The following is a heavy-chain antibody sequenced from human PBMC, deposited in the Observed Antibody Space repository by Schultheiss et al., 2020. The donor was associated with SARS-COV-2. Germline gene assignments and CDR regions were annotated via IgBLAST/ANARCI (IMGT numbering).Heavy chain of an antibody. CDR1: GYTFTSYG. D-gene: IGHD3-22*01. CDR2: IIPILGTT. V-gene: IGHV1-69*13. J-gene: IGHJ6*02. Sequence: SVKVSCKASGYTFTSYGISWVRQAPGQGLEWMGGIIPILGTTNYAQKFQGRVTITADESTSTAYMELSSLRSEDTAVFYCARARTYYDSSGYQYSYYGMDVWGQGTTVTVSS. CDR3: ARARTYYDSSGYQYSYYGMDV.